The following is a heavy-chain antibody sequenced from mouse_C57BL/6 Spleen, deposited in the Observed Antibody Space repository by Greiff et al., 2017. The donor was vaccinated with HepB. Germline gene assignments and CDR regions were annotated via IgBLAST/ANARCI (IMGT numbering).Heavy chain of an antibody. J-gene: IGHJ4*01. CDR2: INPSSGYT. D-gene: IGHD1-1*02. CDR3: ATGGYDAMGD. V-gene: IGHV1-4*01. CDR1: GYTFTSYT. Sequence: QVQLQQSGAELARPGASVKMSCKASGYTFTSYTMHWVKQRPGQGLEWIGYINPSSGYTKYNQKFKDKATLTADKSSSTAYMQLSSLTSEDSAVYYCATGGYDAMGDWGQGTSVTVSS.